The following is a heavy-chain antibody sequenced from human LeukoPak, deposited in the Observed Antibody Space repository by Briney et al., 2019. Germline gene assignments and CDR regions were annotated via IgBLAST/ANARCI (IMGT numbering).Heavy chain of an antibody. CDR2: IIPIFGTA. V-gene: IGHV1-69*05. CDR3: ARGDLTNYYDSSGSFDY. J-gene: IGHJ4*02. D-gene: IGHD3-22*01. CDR1: GGTFNSYA. Sequence: SVKVSCKASGGTFNSYAISWVRQAPGQGLEWMGGIIPIFGTANYAQKFQGRVTITTDESTSTAYMELSSLRSEDTAVYYCARGDLTNYYDSSGSFDYWGQGTLVTVSS.